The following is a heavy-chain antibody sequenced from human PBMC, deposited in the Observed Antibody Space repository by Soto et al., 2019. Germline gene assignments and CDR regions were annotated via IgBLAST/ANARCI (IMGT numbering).Heavy chain of an antibody. J-gene: IGHJ3*02. CDR1: GGSISGYF. D-gene: IGHD2-21*01. V-gene: IGHV4-4*07. Sequence: QLQLQESGPGLVNPSETLSLLCTVSGGSISGYFWSWVRQPAGKGLEWIRRIYSAGSTNYTPSLEIRVTMSVDTSQNQFSLKLTSVTAAETGMYSSVRGDFFDIWGRGTMVTVSA. CDR2: IYSAGST. CDR3: VRGDFFDI.